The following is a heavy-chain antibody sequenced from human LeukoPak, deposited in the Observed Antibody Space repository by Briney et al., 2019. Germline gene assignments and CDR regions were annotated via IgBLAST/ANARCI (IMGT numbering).Heavy chain of an antibody. V-gene: IGHV3-21*01. D-gene: IGHD2-2*01. CDR2: ISSSSSYI. Sequence: GGSLRLSCAASGFTFSSFSMNWVRQAPGKGLEWVSSISSSSSYIYYADSVKGRFTISRDNAKNSLYLQMNSLRAEDTAVYYCARGGAKLGYCTSTSCYHDYWGQGTLVTVSS. J-gene: IGHJ4*02. CDR3: ARGGAKLGYCTSTSCYHDY. CDR1: GFTFSSFS.